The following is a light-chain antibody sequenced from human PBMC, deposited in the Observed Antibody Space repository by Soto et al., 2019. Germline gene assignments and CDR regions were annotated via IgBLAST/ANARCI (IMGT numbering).Light chain of an antibody. CDR3: TSYEGGGRYV. V-gene: IGLV2-14*01. Sequence: QSALTRPASVSGSPGQSVTISCTGTSSDVGAYNLVSWYQQYPGKAPKLMIYEVSNRPSGVSNRFSGSKSGNTASLTISGLQAEDEADYYCCTSYEGGGRYVFGTGTKVTVL. CDR1: SSDVGAYNL. J-gene: IGLJ1*01. CDR2: EVS.